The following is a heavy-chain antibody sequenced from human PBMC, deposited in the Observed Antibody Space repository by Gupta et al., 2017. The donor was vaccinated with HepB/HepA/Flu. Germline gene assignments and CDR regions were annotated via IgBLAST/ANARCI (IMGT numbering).Heavy chain of an antibody. Sequence: QVQLQASVPGLVKSSGTLSLTCAASGGSISSSNWWSWVRQPPGKGLEWIGEIYHSGSTNYNPSLKSRVTISVEKSKNQFSLKLSSVTAADTAVYYCARGVGARGNLDYWGQGTLVTVSS. J-gene: IGHJ4*02. CDR3: ARGVGARGNLDY. CDR2: IYHSGST. D-gene: IGHD1-26*01. V-gene: IGHV4-4*02. CDR1: GGSISSSNW.